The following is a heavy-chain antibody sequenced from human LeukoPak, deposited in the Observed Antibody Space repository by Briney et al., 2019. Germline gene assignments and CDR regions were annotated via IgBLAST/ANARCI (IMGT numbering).Heavy chain of an antibody. Sequence: ASVKVSCKASGYTFTGCYMHWVRQAPGQGLEWMGWINPNSGGTNYAQKFQGRVTMTRDTSISTAYMELSRLRSDDTAVYYCARVEVVVASDYDYWGQGTLVTVSS. J-gene: IGHJ4*02. CDR3: ARVEVVVASDYDY. CDR2: INPNSGGT. V-gene: IGHV1-2*02. CDR1: GYTFTGCY. D-gene: IGHD2-15*01.